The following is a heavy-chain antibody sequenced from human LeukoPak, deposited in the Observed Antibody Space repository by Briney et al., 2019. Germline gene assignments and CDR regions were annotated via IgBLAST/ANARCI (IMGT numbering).Heavy chain of an antibody. D-gene: IGHD2-2*02. J-gene: IGHJ4*02. V-gene: IGHV4-38-2*02. Sequence: SETLSLTCTVSGYSISIGYYWGWIRQPPGKGLEWIGSIYHSGSTYYNPSLKSRVTISVDTSKNQFSLKLSSVTAADTAVYYCARDCSSTSCYTFGFDYWGQGTLVTVSS. CDR1: GYSISIGYY. CDR3: ARDCSSTSCYTFGFDY. CDR2: IYHSGST.